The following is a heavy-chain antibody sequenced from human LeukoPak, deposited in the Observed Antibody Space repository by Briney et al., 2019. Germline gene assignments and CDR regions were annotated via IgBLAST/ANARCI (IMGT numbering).Heavy chain of an antibody. CDR1: GFTFSSYS. V-gene: IGHV3-21*01. CDR2: ISSRSSYI. D-gene: IGHD3-22*01. J-gene: IGHJ6*03. CDR3: AREPSYYDSSGYDTYYMDV. Sequence: GGSLRLSCAASGFTFSSYSMNWVRQAPGKGLEWVSSISSRSSYIYYADSVKGRFTISRDNAKNSLYLQMNSLRAEDTAVHYCAREPSYYDSSGYDTYYMDVWGKGTTVTVSS.